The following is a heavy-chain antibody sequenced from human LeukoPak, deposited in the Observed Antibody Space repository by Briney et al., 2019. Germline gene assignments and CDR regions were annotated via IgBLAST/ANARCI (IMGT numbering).Heavy chain of an antibody. CDR2: IEYDGSNQ. J-gene: IGHJ4*02. CDR3: AKGFRYYIDY. D-gene: IGHD1-14*01. CDR1: GFTFSRVG. Sequence: GGSLRLSCAASGFTFSRVGMHWVRQAPGKGLEGVAFIEYDGSNQYYANSVKGRFTFSRDNFKNTLYLQMHSLRAEDTAVYYCAKGFRYYIDYWGQGTLVTVSS. V-gene: IGHV3-30*02.